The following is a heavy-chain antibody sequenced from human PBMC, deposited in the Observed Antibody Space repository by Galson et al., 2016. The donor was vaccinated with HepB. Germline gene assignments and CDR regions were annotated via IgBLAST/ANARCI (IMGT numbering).Heavy chain of an antibody. D-gene: IGHD2/OR15-2a*01. CDR1: GFTFNTYS. CDR3: VTRFSTQGYS. Sequence: SLRLSCAASGFTFNTYSMNWVRQAPGKGQEWIAYITGSSSNIKYADSVKGRFTISRDNAKNSLYLQLSSLRDEDTAVYYWVTRFSTQGYSWCQGTLVTVSS. CDR2: ITGSSSNI. J-gene: IGHJ4*02. V-gene: IGHV3-48*02.